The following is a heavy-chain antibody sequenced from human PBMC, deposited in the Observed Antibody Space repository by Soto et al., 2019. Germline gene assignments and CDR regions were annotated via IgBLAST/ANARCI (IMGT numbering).Heavy chain of an antibody. J-gene: IGHJ5*02. D-gene: IGHD6-13*01. CDR2: INPSGGST. Sequence: ASVKVSCKASGYTFTSYYMHWVRQAPGQGLEWMGIINPSGGSTSYAQKFQGRVTMTRDTSTSTVYMELSSLRSEDTAVYYCAGVIAAATWLYPWGQGTLVTVSS. CDR1: GYTFTSYY. V-gene: IGHV1-46*01. CDR3: AGVIAAATWLYP.